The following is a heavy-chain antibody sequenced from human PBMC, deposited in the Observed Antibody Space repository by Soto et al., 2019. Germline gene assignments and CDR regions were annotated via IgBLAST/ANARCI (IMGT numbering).Heavy chain of an antibody. CDR3: ARDLQKQQLVGNYYGMDF. D-gene: IGHD6-13*01. CDR2: IIPIFGTA. V-gene: IGHV1-69*13. CDR1: GGTFSSYA. J-gene: IGHJ6*02. Sequence: SVKVSCKASGGTFSSYAISWVRQAPGQGLEWMGGIIPIFGTANYAQKFQGRVTITADESTSTAYMELSSLRSEDTAVYYCARDLQKQQLVGNYYGMDFWGQGTTVTVSS.